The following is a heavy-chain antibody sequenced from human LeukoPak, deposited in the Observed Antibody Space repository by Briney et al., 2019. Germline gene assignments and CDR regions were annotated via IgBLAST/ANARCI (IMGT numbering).Heavy chain of an antibody. J-gene: IGHJ5*02. CDR1: GGSISSGGYY. Sequence: SETLSLTCTVSGGSISSGGYYWSWIPQHPGKGLEWIVYIYYSGSTYYNPSLKSRVTISVDTSKTQFSLKLSSVTAADTAVYYCARARYCSSTSCYIEWFDPWGQGTLVTVSS. CDR3: ARARYCSSTSCYIEWFDP. CDR2: IYYSGST. D-gene: IGHD2-2*02. V-gene: IGHV4-31*03.